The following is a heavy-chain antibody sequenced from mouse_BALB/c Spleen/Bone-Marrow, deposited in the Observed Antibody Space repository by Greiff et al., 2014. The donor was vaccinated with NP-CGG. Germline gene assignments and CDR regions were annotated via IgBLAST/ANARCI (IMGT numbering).Heavy chain of an antibody. V-gene: IGHV1-87*01. J-gene: IGHJ2*01. CDR1: GYTFTSYW. CDR2: IYPGDGDT. D-gene: IGHD1-1*02. CDR3: VSQGDYGSFDY. Sequence: VQLQQSGAELARPGASVKLSCKASGYTFTSYWMQWVKQRPGQGLVWIGAIYPGDGDTRYTQKFKGKATLTADKSSSTAYMQLSSLASEDSAVYYCVSQGDYGSFDYWGQGTTLTVSS.